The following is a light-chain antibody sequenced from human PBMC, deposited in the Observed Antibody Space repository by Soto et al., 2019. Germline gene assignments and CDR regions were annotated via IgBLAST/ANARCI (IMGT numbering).Light chain of an antibody. V-gene: IGKV1-5*01. J-gene: IGKJ1*01. CDR1: QTISTW. CDR2: NAS. CDR3: QQYNSYWT. Sequence: DIQMTQSPSTLSVSVGDRFTVTCLASQTISTWLAWYQQKPGKAPKFLIYNASSLESGVPSRFSGSGSGTEFTLTISSLQPDDFATYYCQQYNSYWTFGQGTKVDIK.